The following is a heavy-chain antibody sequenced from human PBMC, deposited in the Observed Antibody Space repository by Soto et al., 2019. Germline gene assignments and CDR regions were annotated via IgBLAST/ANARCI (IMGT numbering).Heavy chain of an antibody. V-gene: IGHV4-59*01. J-gene: IGHJ6*02. Sequence: QVQLQESGPGLVKPSETLSLTCTVSGDSISTYYWSWIQQPPGKGLEWIGYLYDSGSTHYNPSLKCRFPLSVGTSKNPFSLKLTSVTAADTAVYYCARENYYGSGTYFRLDVWGQGTRVTVSS. CDR2: LYDSGST. D-gene: IGHD3-10*01. CDR1: GDSISTYY. CDR3: ARENYYGSGTYFRLDV.